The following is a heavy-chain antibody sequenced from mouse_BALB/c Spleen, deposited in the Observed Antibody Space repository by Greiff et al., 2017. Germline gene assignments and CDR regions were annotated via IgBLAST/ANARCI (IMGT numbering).Heavy chain of an antibody. V-gene: IGHV1-80*01. Sequence: QVQLQQSGAELVRPGSSVKITCKASGYAFSSYWMNWVKQRPGPGLEWIGQIYPGDGDTNYNGKFKGKATLTADKSSSTAYMQLSSLTSEASAVYVCAREGARGTRFAYWGQGTLVTVSA. CDR2: IYPGDGDT. J-gene: IGHJ3*01. D-gene: IGHD3-3*01. CDR3: AREGARGTRFAY. CDR1: GYAFSSYW.